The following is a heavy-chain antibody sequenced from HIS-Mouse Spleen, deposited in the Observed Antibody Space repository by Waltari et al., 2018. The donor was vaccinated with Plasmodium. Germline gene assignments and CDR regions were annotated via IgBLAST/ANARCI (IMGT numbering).Heavy chain of an antibody. Sequence: QVQLVESGGGVVQPGRSLRLSCAASGFTFISYGLPWFRQAPGKGLELMSVIQYDGSNKYSADSLKGRFSISTENSKNTLYLQMNSLRAEDTAVYYCAKEVLGYYDFWSRPDYWGQGTLVTVSS. CDR3: AKEVLGYYDFWSRPDY. J-gene: IGHJ4*02. V-gene: IGHV3-30*18. CDR2: IQYDGSNK. D-gene: IGHD3-3*01. CDR1: GFTFISYG.